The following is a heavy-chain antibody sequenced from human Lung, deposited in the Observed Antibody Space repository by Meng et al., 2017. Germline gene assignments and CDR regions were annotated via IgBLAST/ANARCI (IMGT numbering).Heavy chain of an antibody. CDR3: ARGQKGYFDL. CDR2: IYNSGST. V-gene: IGHV4-30-4*01. CDR1: GGSISSKNYY. J-gene: IGHJ2*01. Sequence: QAQEPGLGLVTPSQTLSLTCTVAGGSISSKNYYWSWIRQPPGKGLEWSGHIYNSGSTYYNPSLKSRITISVDTSKNQFSQKLSSVTAADTAVYYCARGQKGYFDLWGRGTLVTVSS.